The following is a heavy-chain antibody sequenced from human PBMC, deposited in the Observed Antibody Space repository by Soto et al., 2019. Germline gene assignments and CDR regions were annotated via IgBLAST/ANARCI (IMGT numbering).Heavy chain of an antibody. CDR1: GFTFSSYE. V-gene: IGHV3-48*03. Sequence: EVQLVESGGGLVQPGGSLRLSCVASGFTFSSYEMNWVRRAPGKGLEWVSYIRSTGSTIFYADSVKGRFTISRDNAKNSLYLQMNSLRVEDTAVYYCARGPPGSAIDYWGQGTLVTVSS. J-gene: IGHJ4*02. CDR3: ARGPPGSAIDY. D-gene: IGHD1-26*01. CDR2: IRSTGSTI.